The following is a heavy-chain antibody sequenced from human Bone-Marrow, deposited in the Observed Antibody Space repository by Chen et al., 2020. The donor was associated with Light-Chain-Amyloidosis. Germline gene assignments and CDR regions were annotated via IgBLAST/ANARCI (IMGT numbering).Heavy chain of an antibody. CDR2: INHSGST. J-gene: IGHJ5*02. D-gene: IGHD3-10*01. CDR3: ARSRPFYGSGSYYTLWWFDP. V-gene: IGHV4-34*01. CDR1: GGSFSGYY. Sequence: QAQLQQWGAGLFKPSENLSLTGAVAGGSFSGYYWSWIRQPPGKGLEWIGEINHSGSTNYNPSLKSRVTISVDTSKNQFALKLSAVTAADTAVYYCARSRPFYGSGSYYTLWWFDPWGQGTLVTVSS.